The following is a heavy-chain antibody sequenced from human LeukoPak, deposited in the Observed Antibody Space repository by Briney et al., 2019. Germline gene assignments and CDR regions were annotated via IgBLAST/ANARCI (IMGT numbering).Heavy chain of an antibody. CDR2: MYYSGST. CDR1: GGSISSGDYY. CDR3: ARPYYYDSRIDP. Sequence: PSETLSLTCTVSGGSISSGDYYWSWIRQPPGKGLEWIGYMYYSGSTYYNPSLKSRVTISVDTSKNQFSLKLSSVTAADAAVYYCARPYYYDSRIDPWGQGTLVTVSS. D-gene: IGHD3-22*01. V-gene: IGHV4-30-4*01. J-gene: IGHJ5*02.